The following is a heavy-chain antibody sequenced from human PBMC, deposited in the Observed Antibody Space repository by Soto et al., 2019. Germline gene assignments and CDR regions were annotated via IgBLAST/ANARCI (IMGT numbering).Heavy chain of an antibody. V-gene: IGHV4-39*01. D-gene: IGHD3-10*01. CDR1: GASISRTGFH. CDR2: IYEAATT. J-gene: IGHJ4*02. CDR3: ARRGSGHTFDY. Sequence: SETLSLTCAVSGASISRTGFHWGWIRQPPGQGLEWIGSIYEAATTFYNSSLKSRVTISADTSNNLFSLKLSSVTAADTAVYYCARRGSGHTFDYWGQGTLVTVSS.